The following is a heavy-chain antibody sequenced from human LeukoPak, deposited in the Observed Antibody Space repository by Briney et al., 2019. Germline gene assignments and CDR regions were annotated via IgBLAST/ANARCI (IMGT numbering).Heavy chain of an antibody. CDR2: ISGSGGST. CDR1: GFTFSSYA. Sequence: GGSLRLSCAASGFTFSSYAMSWVRQAPGKGLGWVSAISGSGGSTYYADSVKGRFTISRDNSKNTLYLQMNSLRAEDTAVYYCAKHPIYSSSWSTFSYFDYWGQGALVTVSS. J-gene: IGHJ4*02. CDR3: AKHPIYSSSWSTFSYFDY. D-gene: IGHD6-13*01. V-gene: IGHV3-23*01.